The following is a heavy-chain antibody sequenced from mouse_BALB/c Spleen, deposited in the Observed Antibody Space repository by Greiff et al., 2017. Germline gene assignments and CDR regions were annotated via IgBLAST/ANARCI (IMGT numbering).Heavy chain of an antibody. J-gene: IGHJ4*01. CDR1: GFTFSDYY. CDR2: ISDGGSYT. CDR3: ARDGGHAMDY. V-gene: IGHV5-4*02. Sequence: EVKVEESGGGLVKPGGSLKLSCAASGFTFSDYYMYWVRQTPEKRLEWVATISDGGSYTYYPDSVKGRFTISRDNAKNNLYLQMSSLKSEDTAMYYCARDGGHAMDYWGQGTSVTVSS.